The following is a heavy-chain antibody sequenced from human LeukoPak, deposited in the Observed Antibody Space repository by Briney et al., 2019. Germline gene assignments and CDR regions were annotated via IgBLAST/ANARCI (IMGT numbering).Heavy chain of an antibody. J-gene: IGHJ4*02. CDR1: GGPISVDY. D-gene: IGHD6-6*01. Sequence: PSATLSLTCIVSGGPISVDYWSWTRQPPGKGLEWIGYIYYSGSTNYNPSLKSRVTISVDTSKNQFSLKLSSVTAADTAVYYCARLQYSSSSANFDYWGQGTLVTVSS. CDR2: IYYSGST. V-gene: IGHV4-59*01. CDR3: ARLQYSSSSANFDY.